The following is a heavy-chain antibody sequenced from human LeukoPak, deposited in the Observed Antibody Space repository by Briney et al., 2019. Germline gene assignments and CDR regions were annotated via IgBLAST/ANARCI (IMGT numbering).Heavy chain of an antibody. CDR3: TRPHYGDYGGVDH. J-gene: IGHJ4*02. Sequence: GGSLRLSCAASGFTFSGSAMHWVRQASGKGLEWVGRIRSKANSYATAYAASVKGRFTISRDDSKNTAYLQMNSLKTEDTAVYYCTRPHYGDYGGVDHWGQGTLVTVSS. CDR2: IRSKANSYAT. CDR1: GFTFSGSA. D-gene: IGHD4-17*01. V-gene: IGHV3-73*01.